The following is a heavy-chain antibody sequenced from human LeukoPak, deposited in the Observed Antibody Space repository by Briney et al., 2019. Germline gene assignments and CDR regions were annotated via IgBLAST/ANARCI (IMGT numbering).Heavy chain of an antibody. D-gene: IGHD1-26*01. J-gene: IGHJ5*02. CDR1: GFTFSGSA. CDR3: TRDSGTYNWFDP. V-gene: IGHV3-73*01. Sequence: GGSLRLSCAASGFTFSGSAIHWVRQSSGKGLEWVGQIDKKDKGYATATAYAASVKGGFTISRDDSINTAYLQMRSLKTEDTALYYCTRDSGTYNWFDPWGQGTLVTVFS. CDR2: IDKKDKGYATAT.